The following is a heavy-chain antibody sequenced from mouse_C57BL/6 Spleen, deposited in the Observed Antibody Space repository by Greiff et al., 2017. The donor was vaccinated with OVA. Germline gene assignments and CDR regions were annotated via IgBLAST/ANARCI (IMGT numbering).Heavy chain of an antibody. CDR2: IWPGGGT. V-gene: IGHV2-9-1*01. D-gene: IGHD1-1*01. CDR3: AINYYGSSYRDAMDY. CDR1: GFSLTSYA. J-gene: IGHJ4*01. Sequence: VKLVESGPGLVAPSQSLSITCTVSGFSLTSYAISWVRQPPGKGLEWLGVIWPGGGTNYNSALKSRLSISKDNSKSQVFLKMNSLQTDDTARYYCAINYYGSSYRDAMDYWGQGTSVTVSS.